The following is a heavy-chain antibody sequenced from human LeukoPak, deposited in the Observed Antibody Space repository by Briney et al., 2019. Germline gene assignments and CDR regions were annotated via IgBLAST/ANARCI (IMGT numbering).Heavy chain of an antibody. D-gene: IGHD6-25*01. CDR2: VGATGDT. J-gene: IGHJ4*02. CDR1: GFIFSDYD. CDR3: ARLNSGWGIPDY. V-gene: IGHV3-13*01. Sequence: GGSLRLSCSASGFIFSDYDMYWVRQVAGEGLEWVSGVGATGDTSYPGSVKGRFTISRDNAKNSLYLQMNSLRVGDTAIYYCARLNSGWGIPDYWGQGILVAVSS.